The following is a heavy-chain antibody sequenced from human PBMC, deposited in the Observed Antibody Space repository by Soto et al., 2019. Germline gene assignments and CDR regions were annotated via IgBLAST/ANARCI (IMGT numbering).Heavy chain of an antibody. CDR2: IDPGGSDT. CDR3: ARLGHDYSNSGMDV. D-gene: IGHD4-4*01. V-gene: IGHV5-10-1*01. CDR1: GYSFTTYW. J-gene: IGHJ6*02. Sequence: ESLKISCTASGYSFTTYWINWVRQMPGKGLEWMGKIDPGGSDTTYSPSFQGHVTISVDKSITAAYLQWSSLKASDTAMYYCARLGHDYSNSGMDVWGQGTTVTVSS.